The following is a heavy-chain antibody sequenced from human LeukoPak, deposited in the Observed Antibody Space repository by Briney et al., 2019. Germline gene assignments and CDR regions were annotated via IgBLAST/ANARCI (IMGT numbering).Heavy chain of an antibody. CDR3: ARVGGHGIAAAGTVGWINY. CDR2: INHSGST. J-gene: IGHJ4*02. Sequence: PSETLSLTCTVYGGSLRVYYWSWIRQPPGKGLEWIGEINHSGSTNYNPSLKSRVTISVDTSKNQFSLKLSSVTAADTAVYYCARVGGHGIAAAGTVGWINYWGQGTLVTVSS. V-gene: IGHV4-34*01. CDR1: GGSLRVYY. D-gene: IGHD6-13*01.